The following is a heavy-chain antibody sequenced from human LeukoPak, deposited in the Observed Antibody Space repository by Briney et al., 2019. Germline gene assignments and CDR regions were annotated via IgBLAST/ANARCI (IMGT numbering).Heavy chain of an antibody. V-gene: IGHV1-24*01. CDR2: FDPEDGET. CDR1: GYTLTELS. Sequence: ASVKVSCKVSGYTLTELSMHWVRQAPGKGLEWMGGFDPEDGETIYAQKFQGRVTMTEDTSTDTAYMELSSLRSEDTAVYYCATALGSSSWPDAFDIWGQGTMVTVSS. CDR3: ATALGSSSWPDAFDI. D-gene: IGHD6-13*01. J-gene: IGHJ3*02.